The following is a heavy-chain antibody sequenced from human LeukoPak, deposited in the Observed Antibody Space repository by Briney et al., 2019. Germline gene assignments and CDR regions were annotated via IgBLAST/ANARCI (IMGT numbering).Heavy chain of an antibody. CDR1: GFSFSTNS. CDR3: ASGCRSGSCHGDFDY. V-gene: IGHV3-48*04. J-gene: IGHJ4*02. CDR2: ISSSGSST. Sequence: GGSLRLSCAASGFSFSTNSMNWVRQAPGKGLEWVSYISSSGSSTYSADSVEGRFTISRDNAKNSLYLQMNSLRAEDTAVYYCASGCRSGSCHGDFDYWGQGILVTVSS. D-gene: IGHD2-2*01.